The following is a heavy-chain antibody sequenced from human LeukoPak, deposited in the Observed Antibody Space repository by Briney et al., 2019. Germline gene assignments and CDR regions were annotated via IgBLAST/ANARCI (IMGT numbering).Heavy chain of an antibody. V-gene: IGHV4-59*08. Sequence: AETLSLTCTVSGGSISTYYWSWIRQPPGKGLEWIGYFYYSGSTNYNPSLKSRVTMSVDTSNNQFSLKLSSVTAADTAVYYCARRSGLTGTFDYWGQGTLVTVSS. CDR2: FYYSGST. D-gene: IGHD7-27*01. J-gene: IGHJ4*02. CDR3: ARRSGLTGTFDY. CDR1: GGSISTYY.